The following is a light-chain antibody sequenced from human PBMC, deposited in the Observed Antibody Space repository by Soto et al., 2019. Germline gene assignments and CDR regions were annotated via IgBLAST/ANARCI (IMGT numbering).Light chain of an antibody. J-gene: IGLJ3*02. CDR1: SSDVGRYKF. V-gene: IGLV2-14*01. Sequence: QSVLTHPASVSGSPGQSITISCTGTSSDVGRYKFVSWYQQHPDKAPKLLIYEVTDRPPGVSNRFSGSKSGNTASLTISGLQADDEADYYCSSYTGTNTWVFGGGTK. CDR3: SSYTGTNTWV. CDR2: EVT.